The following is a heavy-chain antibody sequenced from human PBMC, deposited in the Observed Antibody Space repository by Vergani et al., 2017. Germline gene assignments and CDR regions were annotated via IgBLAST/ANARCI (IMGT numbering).Heavy chain of an antibody. CDR3: ARYAADMGAFPAPFDY. V-gene: IGHV1-46*03. Sequence: QVQLVQSGAEVKRPGASVKISCKASGYSFTSYYLNWVRQAPGQGLEWMGIINPDGGSTNTAPKFQGRITMTRDTSTNTAYMDLSNLRSEDTAIYYCARYAADMGAFPAPFDYWGQGTLVTVSS. J-gene: IGHJ4*02. CDR1: GYSFTSYY. CDR2: INPDGGST. D-gene: IGHD1-26*01.